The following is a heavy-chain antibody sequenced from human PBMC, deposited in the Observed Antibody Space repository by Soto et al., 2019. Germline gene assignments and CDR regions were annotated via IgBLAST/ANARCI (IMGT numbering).Heavy chain of an antibody. CDR2: ICCSGGST. J-gene: IGHJ6*02. D-gene: IGHD1-26*01. Sequence: GGSLRLSCAASGFTFSSYAMRWVRQAPGKGLEWVSVICCSGGSTYYADSVKGRFTISRDNSKNTLYLQMNSLRADDTAIYYCAKGSGAGYDYGMDVWGQGTTVTVSS. V-gene: IGHV3-23*01. CDR1: GFTFSSYA. CDR3: AKGSGAGYDYGMDV.